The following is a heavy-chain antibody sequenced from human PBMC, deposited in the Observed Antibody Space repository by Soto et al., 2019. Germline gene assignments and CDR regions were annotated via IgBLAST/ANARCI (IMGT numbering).Heavy chain of an antibody. CDR3: ARHRRIRGYYYMDV. D-gene: IGHD2-15*01. CDR2: IYYSGST. CDR1: GGSISSSSYY. V-gene: IGHV4-39*01. Sequence: SETPSLTCTVSGGSISSSSYYWGWIRQPPGKGLEWIGSIYYSGSTYYNPSLKSRVTISVDTSKNQFSLKLSSVTAADTAVYYCARHRRIRGYYYMDVWGKGTTVTVSS. J-gene: IGHJ6*03.